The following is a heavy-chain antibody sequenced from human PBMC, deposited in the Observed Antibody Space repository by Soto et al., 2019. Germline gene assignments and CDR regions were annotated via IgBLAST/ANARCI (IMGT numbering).Heavy chain of an antibody. J-gene: IGHJ4*02. CDR2: VYFDGTT. CDR1: GDSIDTSTYY. D-gene: IGHD1-26*01. V-gene: IGHV4-39*01. Sequence: QVQLQESGPGLVKPSETLSLSCTVSGDSIDTSTYYWAWIRQPPGKGLEWIGNVYFDGTTYYNPSLKGRASLSVETSMNRFSLRLRSVTATDTAVYYCARYSGTYFFDYWGQGALVTVSS. CDR3: ARYSGTYFFDY.